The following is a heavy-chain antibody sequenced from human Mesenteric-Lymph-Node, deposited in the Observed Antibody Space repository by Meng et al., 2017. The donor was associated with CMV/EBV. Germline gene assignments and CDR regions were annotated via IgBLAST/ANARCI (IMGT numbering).Heavy chain of an antibody. V-gene: IGHV4-39*07. Sequence: GSLRLSCTVSGGSISSSSYYWGWIRQPPGKGLEWIGEINHSGSTNYNPSLKSRVTISVDTSKNQFSLKLSSVTAADTAVYYCARDRGHYDSSGYYLVNFDYWGQGTLVTVSS. CDR3: ARDRGHYDSSGYYLVNFDY. J-gene: IGHJ4*02. CDR1: GGSISSSSYY. CDR2: INHSGST. D-gene: IGHD3-22*01.